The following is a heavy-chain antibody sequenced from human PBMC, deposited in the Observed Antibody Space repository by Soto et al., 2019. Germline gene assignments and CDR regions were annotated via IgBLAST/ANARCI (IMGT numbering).Heavy chain of an antibody. CDR3: ARAHESGDYHGMSI. V-gene: IGHV4-61*01. CDR2: THGSGST. CDR1: GDSLSSSTNIY. Sequence: PSQTLPLTCTVSGDSLSSSTNIYGAGLPQPPRKELEFIGKTHGSGSTLLNSALQSRVTLSMGPANTQFSLNHRCVTVGDTARYFCARAHESGDYHGMSIWGPGITVTVSS. J-gene: IGHJ6*02.